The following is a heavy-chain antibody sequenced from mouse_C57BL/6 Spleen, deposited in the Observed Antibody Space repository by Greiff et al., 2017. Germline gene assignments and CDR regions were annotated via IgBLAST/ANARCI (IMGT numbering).Heavy chain of an antibody. CDR2: INPYNGGT. CDR3: ARVAITTVVPPLDY. J-gene: IGHJ2*01. CDR1: GYTFTDYY. Sequence: EVHLVESGPVLVKPGASVKMSCKASGYTFTDYYMNWVKQSHGKSLEWIGVINPYNGGTSYNQKFKGKATLTVDKSSSTAYMELNSLTSEDSAVYYCARVAITTVVPPLDYWGQGTTLTVSS. V-gene: IGHV1-19*01. D-gene: IGHD1-1*01.